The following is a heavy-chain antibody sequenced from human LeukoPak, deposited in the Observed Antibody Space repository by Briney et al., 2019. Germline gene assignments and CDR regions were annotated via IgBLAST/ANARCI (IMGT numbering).Heavy chain of an antibody. D-gene: IGHD3-10*01. CDR2: IYPGDSDT. CDR3: ARQGSVLVSVDRYPDY. Sequence: GESLKISCKGSGYTFTNYWIGWVRQMPGKGLEWMGIIYPGDSDTRYSPSFQGQVTISADKSISTAYLQWSSLKASDTAMYYCARQGSVLVSVDRYPDYWGQGTLVTVSS. CDR1: GYTFTNYW. J-gene: IGHJ4*02. V-gene: IGHV5-51*01.